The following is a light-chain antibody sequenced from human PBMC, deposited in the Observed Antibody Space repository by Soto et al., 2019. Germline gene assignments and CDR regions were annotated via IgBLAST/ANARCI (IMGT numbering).Light chain of an antibody. J-gene: IGKJ4*01. Sequence: DIVLTQSPATLSVSPGERATLSCRASQSVSSYLAWYQQKPGQAPRLLIYDASNRPTGIPARFSGSGSRTDSILTISILPPEDFADYYCQHHNNFRTFGGGTKVEIK. CDR2: DAS. V-gene: IGKV3-11*01. CDR1: QSVSSY. CDR3: QHHNNFRT.